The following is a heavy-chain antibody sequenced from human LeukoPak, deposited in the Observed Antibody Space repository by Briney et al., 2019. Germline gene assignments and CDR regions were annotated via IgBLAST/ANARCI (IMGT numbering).Heavy chain of an antibody. Sequence: AGGSLRLSCAASGFTFSSYSMNWVRQAPGKGLEWVSSISSSSSYIYYADSVKGRFTIFRDNAKNSLYLQMNSLRAEDTAVYYCARDRDYYGSGSTLYYFDYWGQGTLVTVSS. D-gene: IGHD3-10*01. CDR1: GFTFSSYS. CDR3: ARDRDYYGSGSTLYYFDY. CDR2: ISSSSSYI. J-gene: IGHJ4*02. V-gene: IGHV3-21*01.